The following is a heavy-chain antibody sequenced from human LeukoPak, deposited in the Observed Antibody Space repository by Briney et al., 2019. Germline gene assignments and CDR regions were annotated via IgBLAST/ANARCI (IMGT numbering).Heavy chain of an antibody. J-gene: IGHJ4*02. Sequence: SQTLSLTCAVYGGSFSGYYWSWIRQPPGKGLEWIGEINHSGSTNYNPSLKSRVTISVDTSKKQFSLKLSSVTAADTAVYYCARGLSAVVYWGQGTLVTVSS. CDR1: GGSFSGYY. D-gene: IGHD3-16*02. CDR2: INHSGST. CDR3: ARGLSAVVY. V-gene: IGHV4-34*01.